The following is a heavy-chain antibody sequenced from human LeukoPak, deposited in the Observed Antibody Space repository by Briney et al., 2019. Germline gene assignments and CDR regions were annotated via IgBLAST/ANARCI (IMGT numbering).Heavy chain of an antibody. CDR2: IKEDGSAK. V-gene: IGHV3-7*01. Sequence: GGSLRLSCAASGFTFSNYGMHWVRQAPGKGLEWVANIKEDGSAKNYVDTVKGRFTISRDNAKSSLYLQMNSLRVEDTAVFYCARDSGYNAFDIWGQGTMVTVSS. CDR1: GFTFSNYG. J-gene: IGHJ3*02. CDR3: ARDSGYNAFDI. D-gene: IGHD5-12*01.